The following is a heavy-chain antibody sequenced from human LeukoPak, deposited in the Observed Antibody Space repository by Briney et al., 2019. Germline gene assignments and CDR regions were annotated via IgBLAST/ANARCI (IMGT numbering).Heavy chain of an antibody. Sequence: GGSLRLSCEASGFTFSSYAMSWVRQVPGNGLEWVSAISGSGGNTFYADSVKGRFTISRDNSKNTLYLQMNSLRAEDTAVYYCAKDFGGGYSYGLDIDYWGQGTLVTVSS. J-gene: IGHJ4*02. CDR3: AKDFGGGYSYGLDIDY. CDR1: GFTFSSYA. CDR2: ISGSGGNT. V-gene: IGHV3-23*01. D-gene: IGHD5-18*01.